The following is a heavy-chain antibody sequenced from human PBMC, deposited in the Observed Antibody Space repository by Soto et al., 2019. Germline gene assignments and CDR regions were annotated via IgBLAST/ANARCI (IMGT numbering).Heavy chain of an antibody. D-gene: IGHD1-7*01. J-gene: IGHJ4*02. CDR2: INHSGST. Sequence: SETLSLTCAVYGGSFSGYYWSWIRQPPGKGLEWIGEINHSGSTNYNPSLKSRVTISVDTSKNQFSLKLSSVTAADTAVYYCARESSFRITGTYYFDYWGQGTLVTVSS. CDR3: ARESSFRITGTYYFDY. V-gene: IGHV4-34*01. CDR1: GGSFSGYY.